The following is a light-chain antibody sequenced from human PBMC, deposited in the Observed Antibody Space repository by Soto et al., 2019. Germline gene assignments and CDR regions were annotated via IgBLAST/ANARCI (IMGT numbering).Light chain of an antibody. CDR3: TSYRTTTTLLYV. V-gene: IGLV2-14*01. CDR1: SSDIGGYNF. Sequence: QSALTQPASVSGSPGQSITISCTGTSSDIGGYNFVSWYQHHPGRAPKLMIYEVNNRPSGVSNRFSGSKSGDTASLTISGLQAEDEADYYCTSYRTTTTLLYVFGTGTKVTVL. J-gene: IGLJ1*01. CDR2: EVN.